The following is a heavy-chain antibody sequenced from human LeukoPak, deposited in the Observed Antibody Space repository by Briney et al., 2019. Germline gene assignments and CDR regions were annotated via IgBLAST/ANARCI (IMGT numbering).Heavy chain of an antibody. J-gene: IGHJ4*02. V-gene: IGHV3-23*01. CDR2: ISGSGGST. Sequence: LTGGSLRLSCAASGFTFSSYAMSWVRQAPGKGLEWVSAISGSGGSTYYADSVKGRLTISRDNSKNTLYLQMNSLRAEDTAVYYCAKATRFYYFDYWGQGTLVTVSS. CDR3: AKATRFYYFDY. CDR1: GFTFSSYA.